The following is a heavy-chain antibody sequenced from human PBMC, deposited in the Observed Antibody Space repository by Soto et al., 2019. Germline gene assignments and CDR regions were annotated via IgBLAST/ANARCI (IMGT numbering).Heavy chain of an antibody. CDR2: IYYSGST. CDR3: ARGATVTTLSYGMDV. V-gene: IGHV4-31*03. CDR1: GGSISSGGYY. Sequence: SETLSLTCTVSGGSISSGGYYWSWIRQHPGKGLEWIGYIYYSGSTYYNPSLKSRVTISVDTSKNQFSLKLSSVTAADTAVYYCARGATVTTLSYGMDVWGQGXTVTVYS. J-gene: IGHJ6*02. D-gene: IGHD4-17*01.